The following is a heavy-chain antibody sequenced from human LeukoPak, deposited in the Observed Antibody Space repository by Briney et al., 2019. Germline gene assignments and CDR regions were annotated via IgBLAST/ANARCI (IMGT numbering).Heavy chain of an antibody. CDR3: AKVPSMQWTGSSRENWFDP. D-gene: IGHD6-6*01. Sequence: PGGSLRLSCAVSGFTFSSYAMSWVRQAPGKGLEWVSAISGSGGSTYYADSVKGRFTISRDNSKNTLYLQMNSLRAEDTAVYYCAKVPSMQWTGSSRENWFDPWGQGTLVTVSS. J-gene: IGHJ5*02. CDR1: GFTFSSYA. CDR2: ISGSGGST. V-gene: IGHV3-23*01.